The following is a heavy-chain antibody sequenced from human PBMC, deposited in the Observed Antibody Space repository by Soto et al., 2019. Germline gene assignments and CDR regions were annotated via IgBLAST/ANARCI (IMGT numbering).Heavy chain of an antibody. V-gene: IGHV3-66*01. CDR1: GFTVSSNY. J-gene: IGHJ5*02. D-gene: IGHD3-22*01. CDR3: ALQYYYDSSGYFDP. CDR2: IYSGGST. Sequence: GGSLRLSCAASGFTVSSNYMSWVRQAPGKGLEWVSVIYSGGSTYYADSVKGRFTISRDNSKNTLYLQMNSLRAEDTAVYYCALQYYYDSSGYFDPWGQGTLVTVSS.